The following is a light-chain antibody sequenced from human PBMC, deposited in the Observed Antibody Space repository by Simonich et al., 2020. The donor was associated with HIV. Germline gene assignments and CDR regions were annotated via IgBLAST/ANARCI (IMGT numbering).Light chain of an antibody. V-gene: IGKV4-1*01. CDR1: QSVLYSSNNQNY. CDR2: WAS. CDR3: QHYYSAPIT. J-gene: IGKJ4*01. Sequence: DIVMTQSPDSLAVSLGERATINCKSSQSVLYSSNNQNYLAWYQQKPGQPPKLLIYWASTRESGVPDRFSASGSGTDFTLTISSLQAEDVAVYYCQHYYSAPITFGGGTKVEIK.